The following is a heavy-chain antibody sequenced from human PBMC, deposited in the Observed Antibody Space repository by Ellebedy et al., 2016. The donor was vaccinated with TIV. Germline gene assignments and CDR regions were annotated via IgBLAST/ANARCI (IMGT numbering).Heavy chain of an antibody. CDR1: GYSFTNYW. D-gene: IGHD3-10*01. CDR3: ARHPRNYYGSGTYSTDAFDI. CDR2: IYPGDSDT. Sequence: GESLKISCKGSGYSFTNYWIGWVRQMPGKGLEWMGIIYPGDSDTRYSPPFQGQVTTSADNSISTAYLQWSSLKASDTAIYYCARHPRNYYGSGTYSTDAFDIWGQGTMVTVSS. V-gene: IGHV5-51*01. J-gene: IGHJ3*02.